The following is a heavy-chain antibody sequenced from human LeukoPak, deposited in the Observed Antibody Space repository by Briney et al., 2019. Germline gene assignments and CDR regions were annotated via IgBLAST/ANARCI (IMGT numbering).Heavy chain of an antibody. Sequence: PGGSLRLSCAASGFTFSSYAMSWIRQPPGKGLEWIGEINHSGSTNYNPSLKSRVTISVDTSKNQFSLKLSSVTAADTAVYYCARSCSRWGECRPYWGQGTLVTVSS. CDR2: INHSGST. V-gene: IGHV4-34*01. CDR1: GFTFSSYA. CDR3: ARSCSRWGECRPY. D-gene: IGHD3-16*01. J-gene: IGHJ4*02.